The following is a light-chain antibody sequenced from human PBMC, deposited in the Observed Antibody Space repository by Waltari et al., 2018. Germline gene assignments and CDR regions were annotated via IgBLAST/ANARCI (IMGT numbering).Light chain of an antibody. CDR3: QQYNSSPYT. Sequence: DIQMTQSPSTLSASVGERVTITCRASQSISSWLAWYQQKPGKAPKLLTYKASSLETGVPSSFSGSGSRTEFTLTISSLQPDDFATYYCQQYNSSPYTFGQGTKLEIK. V-gene: IGKV1-5*03. J-gene: IGKJ2*01. CDR2: KAS. CDR1: QSISSW.